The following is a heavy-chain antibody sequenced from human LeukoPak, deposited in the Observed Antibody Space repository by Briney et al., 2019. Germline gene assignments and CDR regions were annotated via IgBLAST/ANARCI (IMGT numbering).Heavy chain of an antibody. Sequence: GGSLRLSCAATGFTFRSYAMHWVRQAPGKGLEWVAVISYDGSNKYYADSVKGRFTISRDNPKNTLYLQMNSLRAEDTAVYYCAREAGYSSSWYYLNWFDPWGQGTLVTVSS. V-gene: IGHV3-30-3*01. CDR2: ISYDGSNK. CDR1: GFTFRSYA. J-gene: IGHJ5*02. CDR3: AREAGYSSSWYYLNWFDP. D-gene: IGHD6-13*01.